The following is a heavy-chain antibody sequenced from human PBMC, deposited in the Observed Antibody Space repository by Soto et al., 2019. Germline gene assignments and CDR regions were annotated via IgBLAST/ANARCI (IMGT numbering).Heavy chain of an antibody. V-gene: IGHV3-33*01. CDR3: ARDRDYGGNLHYYYGMDV. CDR1: GFTFSSFG. J-gene: IGHJ6*02. Sequence: GGSLRLSCAASGFTFSSFGMHWVRQAPGKGLEWVAVIWYDGSNKYYADSVKGRFTISRDNSKNTLYLQMNSLRAEDTAVYYCARDRDYGGNLHYYYGMDVWGQGTTVTVSS. CDR2: IWYDGSNK. D-gene: IGHD4-17*01.